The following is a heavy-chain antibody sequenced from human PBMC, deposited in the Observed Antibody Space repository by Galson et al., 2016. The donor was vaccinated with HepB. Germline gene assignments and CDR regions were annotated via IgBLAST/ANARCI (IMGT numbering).Heavy chain of an antibody. J-gene: IGHJ4*02. V-gene: IGHV3-7*03. CDR3: AREVRRNSETY. D-gene: IGHD1-14*01. CDR1: GFTFSRYW. CDR2: IKENGSEK. Sequence: SLRLSCAASGFTFSRYWMGWVRQAPEKGLEWVATIKENGSEKYYLDSVKGRFTISRDNAKNSLYLQMSSLRAEDRAVYYCAREVRRNSETYWGQGTLVTVSS.